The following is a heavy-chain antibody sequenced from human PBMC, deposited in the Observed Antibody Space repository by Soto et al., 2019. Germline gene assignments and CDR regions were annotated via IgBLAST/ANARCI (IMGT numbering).Heavy chain of an antibody. D-gene: IGHD6-13*01. V-gene: IGHV1-8*01. CDR3: AREKSSRGYYYGMDV. CDR1: GYTFTSYD. CDR2: MNPNSGNT. Sequence: ASVKVSCKASGYTFTSYDINWVRQATGQGLEWMGWMNPNSGNTGYAQKFQGRVTVTRDTSISTAYMELSSLRSEDTAVYYCAREKSSRGYYYGMDVWGKGTTVTV. J-gene: IGHJ6*04.